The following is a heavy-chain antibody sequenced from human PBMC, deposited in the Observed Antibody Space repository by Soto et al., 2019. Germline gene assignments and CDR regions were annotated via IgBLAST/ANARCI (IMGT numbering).Heavy chain of an antibody. J-gene: IGHJ5*02. CDR1: GYTFTSYA. V-gene: IGHV1-3*01. D-gene: IGHD4-17*01. CDR2: INAGNGNT. CDR3: ATFTVTTANFWFGP. Sequence: QVQLVQSGAEVKKPGASVKVSCKASGYTFTSYAMHWVRQAPGQRLEWMGWINAGNGNTKYSQKFQGRVTITRDTSASTAYMELGSLRSENTAVYYCATFTVTTANFWFGPWGQGTPVTVSS.